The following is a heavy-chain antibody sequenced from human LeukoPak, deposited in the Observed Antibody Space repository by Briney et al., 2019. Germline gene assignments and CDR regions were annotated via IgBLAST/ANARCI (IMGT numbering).Heavy chain of an antibody. CDR3: ARVLAQQQGY. CDR1: GFTFSSYS. J-gene: IGHJ4*02. CDR2: ISSSSTYI. Sequence: PGGSLRLSCAASGFTFSSYSMNWVRQAPGKGLEWVSSISSSSTYIDYADSVKGRFTISRDNAKNSLYLQMNSLRAEDTAVYYCARVLAQQQGYWGQGTLVTVSS. D-gene: IGHD6-13*01. V-gene: IGHV3-21*01.